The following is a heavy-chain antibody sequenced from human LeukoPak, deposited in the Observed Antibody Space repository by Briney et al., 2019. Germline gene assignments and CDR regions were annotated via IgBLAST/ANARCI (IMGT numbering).Heavy chain of an antibody. V-gene: IGHV1-24*01. CDR2: FDPEYGKT. J-gene: IGHJ3*01. Sequence: GASVKVSCKVSGYTLTELSMHWVRQAPGKGLEWMGGFDPEYGKTIYAQNFQGRVTMTEDTSTDTAYMELSSLRSEDTAVYYCARAEITSDGYNSAFDVWGQGTMVTVSS. CDR1: GYTLTELS. D-gene: IGHD5-24*01. CDR3: ARAEITSDGYNSAFDV.